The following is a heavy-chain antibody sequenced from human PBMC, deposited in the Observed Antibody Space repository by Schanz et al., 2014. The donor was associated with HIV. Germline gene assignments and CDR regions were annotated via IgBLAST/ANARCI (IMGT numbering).Heavy chain of an antibody. D-gene: IGHD6-6*01. Sequence: EVQLLESGGGLVQPGGSLRLSCAASGFTFSSYGMHWVRQAPGRGLEWVSDIRGGAGGTYYADSVKGRFTISRDDSKNTLYLQMNRLRAEDTAVYYCAKDRSSSTYKYNGLDVWGQGTTVTVSS. V-gene: IGHV3-23*01. CDR1: GFTFSSYG. CDR2: IRGGAGGT. J-gene: IGHJ6*02. CDR3: AKDRSSSTYKYNGLDV.